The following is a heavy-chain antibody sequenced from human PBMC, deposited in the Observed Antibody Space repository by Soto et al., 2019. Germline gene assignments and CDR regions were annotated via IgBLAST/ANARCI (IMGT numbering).Heavy chain of an antibody. CDR3: ARDGSNVDTAMVEDY. CDR1: GFTFSSYS. V-gene: IGHV3-48*02. CDR2: ISSSSSTI. D-gene: IGHD5-18*01. Sequence: GGSLRLSCAASGFTFSSYSMNWVRQAPGKGLEWVSYISSSSSTIYYADSVKGRFTISRDNAKNSLYLQMNSLRDEDTAVYYCARDGSNVDTAMVEDYWGQGTLVTVSS. J-gene: IGHJ4*02.